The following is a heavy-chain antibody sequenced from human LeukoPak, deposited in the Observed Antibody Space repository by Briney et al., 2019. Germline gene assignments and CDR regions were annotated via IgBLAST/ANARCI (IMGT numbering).Heavy chain of an antibody. CDR3: AKTVSGSYSYQGGDY. D-gene: IGHD3-16*02. CDR1: GFTFSSYA. Sequence: PEGSLRLSCAASGFTFSSYAMSWVRQAPGKGLEWVSAISGSGENTNYADSVKGRFTMSRDNSRNMLYLQMNSLRDEDTAKYYCAKTVSGSYSYQGGDYWGQGTLVTVSS. J-gene: IGHJ4*02. V-gene: IGHV3-23*01. CDR2: ISGSGENT.